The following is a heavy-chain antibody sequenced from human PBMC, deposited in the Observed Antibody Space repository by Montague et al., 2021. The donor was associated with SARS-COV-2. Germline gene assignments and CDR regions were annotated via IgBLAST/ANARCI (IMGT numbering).Heavy chain of an antibody. J-gene: IGHJ4*02. CDR3: ARVVGSSGHDY. CDR2: IYYSGSN. CDR1: GGSISSGGYY. D-gene: IGHD3-22*01. Sequence: TLSLTCTVSGGSISSGGYYWSWIRQQPGKGLEWIGYIYYSGSNYYNPSLKSQVTVSVDTSKNQFSLKLSSVTAADTAVYYCARVVGSSGHDYWGQGTLVTVSS. V-gene: IGHV4-31*01.